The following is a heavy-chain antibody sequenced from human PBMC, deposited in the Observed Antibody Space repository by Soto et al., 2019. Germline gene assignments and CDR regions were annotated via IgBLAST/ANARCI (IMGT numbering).Heavy chain of an antibody. CDR2: IFQSGST. Sequence: AETLSLTCCVSVGTIRSPDWWTCVRQPPGKGLEWIGEIFQSGSTNYTPSLESRVTISVDKSKNQFSLTLTSVTAADTAVYFCARGRGRYSSGWSWFDPWGQGILVTVSS. D-gene: IGHD6-19*01. J-gene: IGHJ5*02. CDR1: VGTIRSPDW. V-gene: IGHV4-4*01. CDR3: ARGRGRYSSGWSWFDP.